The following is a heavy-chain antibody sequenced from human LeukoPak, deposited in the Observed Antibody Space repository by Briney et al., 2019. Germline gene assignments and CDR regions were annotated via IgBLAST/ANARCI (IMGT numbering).Heavy chain of an antibody. CDR1: GFTLSSYG. D-gene: IGHD5-24*01. CDR3: AKDGGATPRFDY. Sequence: GGTLRLSCADSGFTLSSYGMSWVRQAPGKGLEWVSAISGSGGSTYYADSVKGRFTISRDNSENTLYPQMNSLRAEDTAVYYCAKDGGATPRFDYWGQGTLVTVSS. V-gene: IGHV3-23*01. CDR2: ISGSGGST. J-gene: IGHJ4*02.